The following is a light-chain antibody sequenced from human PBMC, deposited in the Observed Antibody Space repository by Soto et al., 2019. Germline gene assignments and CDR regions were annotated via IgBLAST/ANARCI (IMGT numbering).Light chain of an antibody. CDR1: QRVWHK. J-gene: IGKJ5*01. CDR2: GAS. V-gene: IGKV3-15*01. CDR3: QQYNNWPPSIT. Sequence: EIGMTQSPATLSLSPGEKATLSCRARQRVWHKLTWYQQKPGQAPRLLIYGASTRATGIPARFSGSGSGTEFTLTISSLQSEDFAVYYCQQYNNWPPSITFGQGTRLEIK.